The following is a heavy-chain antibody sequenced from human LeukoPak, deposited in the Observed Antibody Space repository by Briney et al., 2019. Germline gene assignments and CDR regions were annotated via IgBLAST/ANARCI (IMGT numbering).Heavy chain of an antibody. CDR3: AGHPRSGSYWSD. Sequence: SDTLSLTCTVSGGSIASSSYYWGWIRQAPGKGLEWIGSIYYSGNTYYHTSLKSRVAISVDTSKEQFTLMLSSVTAADTAVYYCAGHPRSGSYWSDWGQGTLVIVSS. J-gene: IGHJ4*02. D-gene: IGHD1-26*01. CDR1: GGSIASSSYY. CDR2: IYYSGNT. V-gene: IGHV4-39*01.